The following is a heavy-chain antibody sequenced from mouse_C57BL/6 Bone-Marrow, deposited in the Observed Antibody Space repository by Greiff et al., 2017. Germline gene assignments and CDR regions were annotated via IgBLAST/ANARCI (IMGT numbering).Heavy chain of an antibody. CDR3: ARPYYYGSSPYYAMDY. V-gene: IGHV1-42*01. Sequence: EVQLQQSGPELVKPGASVKISCKASGYSFTGYYMNWVKQSPEKSLEWIGEINPSTGGTTYNQKFKAKATLTVDKSSSTAYMQLKSLTSEDSAVYYCARPYYYGSSPYYAMDYWGQGTSVTVSS. CDR1: GYSFTGYY. CDR2: INPSTGGT. D-gene: IGHD1-1*01. J-gene: IGHJ4*01.